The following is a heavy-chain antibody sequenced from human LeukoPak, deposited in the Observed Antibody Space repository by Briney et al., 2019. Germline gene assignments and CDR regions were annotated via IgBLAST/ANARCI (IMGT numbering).Heavy chain of an antibody. D-gene: IGHD1-26*01. CDR1: GYTFTNYW. CDR2: IYPGDSDT. CDR3: ARAWGWELLPDAFDI. V-gene: IGHV5-51*01. J-gene: IGHJ3*02. Sequence: GESLKISCKGSGYTFTNYWIGWVRQMPGKGLEFMGIIYPGDSDTRYSPSFQGQVTISADKSISTAYLQWSSLKASDTAMYYCARAWGWELLPDAFDIWGQGTMVTVSS.